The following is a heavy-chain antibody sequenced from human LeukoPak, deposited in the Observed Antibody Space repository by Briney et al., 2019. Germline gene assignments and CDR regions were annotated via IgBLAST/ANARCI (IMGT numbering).Heavy chain of an antibody. D-gene: IGHD4-23*01. Sequence: PGGSLRLSCAASGFTFSSYSMNWVRQAPGKGLEWVSSISSSSSYIYYADSVKGRFTNPRDNAKNSLYLQMNSLRAEDTAVYYCATYGGADAFDIWGQGTMVTVSS. V-gene: IGHV3-21*01. J-gene: IGHJ3*02. CDR1: GFTFSSYS. CDR3: ATYGGADAFDI. CDR2: ISSSSSYI.